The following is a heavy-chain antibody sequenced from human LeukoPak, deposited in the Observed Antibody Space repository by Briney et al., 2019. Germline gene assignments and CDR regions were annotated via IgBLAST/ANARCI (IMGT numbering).Heavy chain of an antibody. CDR2: IYSGGST. D-gene: IGHD3-10*01. Sequence: GGSLRLSCAASGFTVSSNYMSWVRQAPGKGLEWVSVIYSGGSTYYADSVKGRFTISRDNSKNTLYLQMNSLRAEDTAVYYCARASGSYYMTDAFDIWGQGTMVTVSS. V-gene: IGHV3-53*01. J-gene: IGHJ3*02. CDR3: ARASGSYYMTDAFDI. CDR1: GFTVSSNY.